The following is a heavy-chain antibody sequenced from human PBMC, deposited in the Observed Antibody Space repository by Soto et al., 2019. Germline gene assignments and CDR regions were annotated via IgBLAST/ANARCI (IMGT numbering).Heavy chain of an antibody. V-gene: IGHV2-70*04. CDR3: TRILGSTVDY. CDR1: GFSLRTSGTR. Sequence: SGPTLVNPTHPLSLTCPVSGFSLRTSGTRVSRIRQPPGKALEWLARIDWDDDKFYSTSLRTRLTISKDTSKNQVVLTMTNMDPVDTGTYYCTRILGSTVDYWGQGTLVTVSS. D-gene: IGHD1-26*01. CDR2: IDWDDDK. J-gene: IGHJ4*02.